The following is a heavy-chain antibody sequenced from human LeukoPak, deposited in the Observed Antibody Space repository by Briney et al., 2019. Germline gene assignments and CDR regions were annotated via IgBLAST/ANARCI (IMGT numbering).Heavy chain of an antibody. CDR2: IYYSGST. D-gene: IGHD3-9*01. CDR3: ARGDYDILTGYSHGYFDY. J-gene: IGHJ4*02. Sequence: SQTLSLTCTVSGGSISSGGYYWSWIRQHPGKGLEWIGYIYYSGSTYYNPSLKSRVTISADTSKNQFSLRLSSVTAADTAVYYCARGDYDILTGYSHGYFDYWGQGTLVTVSS. V-gene: IGHV4-31*03. CDR1: GGSISSGGYY.